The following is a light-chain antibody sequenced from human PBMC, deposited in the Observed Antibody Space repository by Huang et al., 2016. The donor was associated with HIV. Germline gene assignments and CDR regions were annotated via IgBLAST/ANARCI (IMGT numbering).Light chain of an antibody. Sequence: EIVMTQSPDTLSVSPGQRVTLSCRARESISSSLAWYQQKYGQAPRLIIYDASTRATDSPARFSGSGSGTEFTLTISSLLSEDLAVYYCQQYNDWPPITFGQGTRLDMK. CDR1: ESISSS. J-gene: IGKJ5*01. CDR3: QQYNDWPPIT. V-gene: IGKV3-15*01. CDR2: DAS.